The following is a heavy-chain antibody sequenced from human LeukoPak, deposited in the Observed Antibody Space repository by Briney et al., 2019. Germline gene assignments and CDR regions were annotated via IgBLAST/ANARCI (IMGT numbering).Heavy chain of an antibody. V-gene: IGHV4-38-2*01. Sequence: PSETLSLTCAVSGYSISSGYYWGWIRQPPGKGLEWIGSTYHSGSTYYNPSLKSRVTMSVDTSKNQFSLKLSSVTAADTAVYYCARTNWYFDLWGRGTLVTVSS. J-gene: IGHJ2*01. CDR1: GYSISSGYY. CDR2: TYHSGST. CDR3: ARTNWYFDL.